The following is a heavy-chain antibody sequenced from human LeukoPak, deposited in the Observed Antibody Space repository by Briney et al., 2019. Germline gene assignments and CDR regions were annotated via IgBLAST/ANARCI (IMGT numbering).Heavy chain of an antibody. Sequence: SETLSLTCTVSGGSIGSGGYYWSWIRQHPGKGLEWIGYIYYSGSTYYNPSLKSRVTISVDTSKNQFSLKLSSVTAADTAVYYCARGDCGGDCLIDYWGQGTLVTVSS. CDR2: IYYSGST. D-gene: IGHD2-21*02. V-gene: IGHV4-31*03. CDR1: GGSIGSGGYY. J-gene: IGHJ4*02. CDR3: ARGDCGGDCLIDY.